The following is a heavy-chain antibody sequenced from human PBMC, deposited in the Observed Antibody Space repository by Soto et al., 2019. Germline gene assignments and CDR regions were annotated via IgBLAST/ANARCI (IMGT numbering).Heavy chain of an antibody. Sequence: GGSLRLSCAAAGFTFSDYDMSWIRQAPGKGLEWVSHISSSGSTIYYADSVKGRFTISRDNAKNSLYLQMNSLRAEDTAVYYCAREYYDILTGYLERYYYGMDVWGQGTTVTVSS. CDR2: ISSSGSTI. CDR1: GFTFSDYD. J-gene: IGHJ6*02. CDR3: AREYYDILTGYLERYYYGMDV. D-gene: IGHD3-9*01. V-gene: IGHV3-11*04.